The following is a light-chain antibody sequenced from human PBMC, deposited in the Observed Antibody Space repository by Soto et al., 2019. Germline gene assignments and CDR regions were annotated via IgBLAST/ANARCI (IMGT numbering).Light chain of an antibody. V-gene: IGLV2-8*01. CDR1: SSDVGAYNY. Sequence: QSALTQPPSASGSPGQSVTISCTGTSSDVGAYNYVSWYQQHPGKAPKLMIYEVNKRPSGVPDRFSGSKSGSTASLTVSGIQAEDEADYYCSSYAGSNILYIFGTGTKVTV. J-gene: IGLJ1*01. CDR3: SSYAGSNILYI. CDR2: EVN.